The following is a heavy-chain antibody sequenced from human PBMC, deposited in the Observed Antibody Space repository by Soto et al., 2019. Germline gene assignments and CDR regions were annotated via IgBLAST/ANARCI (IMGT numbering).Heavy chain of an antibody. J-gene: IGHJ6*02. CDR3: ARDTIVHYYYYGMDV. CDR1: GFTFSSYA. D-gene: IGHD3-9*01. Sequence: QVQLVESGGGVVQPGRSLRLSCAASGFTFSSYAMHWVRQAPGKGLEWVAAMSYDGSNRYYADFVKGRFTISRDNAKNTLYLQMNRLRADDTAVYYCARDTIVHYYYYGMDVWGQGTTVTVSS. CDR2: MSYDGSNR. V-gene: IGHV3-30-3*01.